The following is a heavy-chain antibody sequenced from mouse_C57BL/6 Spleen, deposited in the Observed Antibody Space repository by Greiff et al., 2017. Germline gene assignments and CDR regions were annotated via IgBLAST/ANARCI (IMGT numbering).Heavy chain of an antibody. CDR1: GFTFSDYY. CDR3: ARHYYGNWYFDV. J-gene: IGHJ1*03. V-gene: IGHV5-12*01. CDR2: ISNGGGST. Sequence: VQLKESGGGLVQPGGSLKLSCAASGFTFSDYYMYWVRQTPEKRLEWVAYISNGGGSTYYPDTVKGRFTISRDNAKNTLYLQMSRLKSEDTAMYYCARHYYGNWYFDVWGTGTTVTVSS. D-gene: IGHD2-1*01.